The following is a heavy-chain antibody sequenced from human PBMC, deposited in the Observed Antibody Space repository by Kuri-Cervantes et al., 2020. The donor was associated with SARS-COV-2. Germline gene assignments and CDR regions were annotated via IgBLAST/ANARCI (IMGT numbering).Heavy chain of an antibody. Sequence: SETLSLTCTVSGGSISSSSYYWGWIRQPPGKGLEWIGSIYYGGSTYYNPSLKSRVTISVDTSKNQFSLKLSSVTAADTAVYYCARRVPPWYDFWSGYYGMDVWGQGTTVTVSS. CDR3: ARRVPPWYDFWSGYYGMDV. J-gene: IGHJ6*02. D-gene: IGHD3-3*01. CDR2: IYYGGST. V-gene: IGHV4-39*01. CDR1: GGSISSSSYY.